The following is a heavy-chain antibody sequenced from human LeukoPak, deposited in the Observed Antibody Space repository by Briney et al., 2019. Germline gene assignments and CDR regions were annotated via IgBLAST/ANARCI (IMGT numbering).Heavy chain of an antibody. D-gene: IGHD6-13*01. J-gene: IGHJ4*02. CDR1: GGSMRSFY. V-gene: IGHV4-4*07. CDR3: ARDEGSATGLDY. CDR2: IHTSGTT. Sequence: SETLSLTCTVSGGSMRSFYWSFIRQPAGKGPEWIGRIHTSGTTWYNASLKSRVTMSVDTSKNQFSLRLTSVTAADTAVYYCARDEGSATGLDYWGQGALVTVSS.